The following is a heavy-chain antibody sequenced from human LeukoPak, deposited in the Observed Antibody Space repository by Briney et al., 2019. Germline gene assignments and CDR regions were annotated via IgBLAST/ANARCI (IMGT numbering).Heavy chain of an antibody. CDR3: ARAKRGYSYGYFDY. CDR2: IWYDGSNK. D-gene: IGHD5-18*01. Sequence: PGGSLRLSCAASGFTFSSYAMHWVRQAPGKGLEWVAVIWYDGSNKYYADSVKGRFTISRDNSKNTLYLQMNSLRAEDTAVYYCARAKRGYSYGYFDYWGQGTLVTVSS. V-gene: IGHV3-33*08. J-gene: IGHJ4*02. CDR1: GFTFSSYA.